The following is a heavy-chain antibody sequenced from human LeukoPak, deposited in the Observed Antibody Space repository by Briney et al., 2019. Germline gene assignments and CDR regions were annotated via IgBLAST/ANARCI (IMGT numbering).Heavy chain of an antibody. CDR2: ISSSSSYI. Sequence: PGGSLRLSCAASGFTFSSYAMSWVRQAPGKGLEWVSSISSSSSYIYYADSVKGRFTISRDNAKNSLYLQMNSLRAEDTAVYYCARDPRPPHSGYEPAGVYFDYWGQGTLVTVSS. CDR3: ARDPRPPHSGYEPAGVYFDY. J-gene: IGHJ4*02. CDR1: GFTFSSYA. D-gene: IGHD5-12*01. V-gene: IGHV3-21*01.